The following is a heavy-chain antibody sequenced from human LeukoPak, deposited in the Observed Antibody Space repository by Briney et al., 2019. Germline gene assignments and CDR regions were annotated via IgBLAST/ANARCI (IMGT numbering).Heavy chain of an antibody. CDR1: GDTFSSDG. J-gene: IGHJ6*03. Sequence: ASVKVSCKPSGDTFSSDGFSWVRQAPGQGLEWMGRISSYSGDTNYAQKFQGRITMTTDPSTSSAYMEMKNLRFDDTAVYYCARVSGTYDVYYFYMDVWGKGTTVIVSS. D-gene: IGHD1-26*01. V-gene: IGHV1-18*01. CDR3: ARVSGTYDVYYFYMDV. CDR2: ISSYSGDT.